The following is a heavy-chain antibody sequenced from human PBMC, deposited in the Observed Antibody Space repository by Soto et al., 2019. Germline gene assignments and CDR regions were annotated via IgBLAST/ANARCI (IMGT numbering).Heavy chain of an antibody. J-gene: IGHJ4*02. CDR3: ARVWGGYGDNWDPGYIDY. Sequence: QVQLQESGPGLVKPSQTLSLTCTVSGGSISSGGYYWSWIRQHPGKGLEWIGYIYYSGSTYYNPSLKSRVTISVDTSKNQFSLKLSSVTAADTAVYYCARVWGGYGDNWDPGYIDYWGQGTLVTVSS. D-gene: IGHD4-17*01. CDR2: IYYSGST. V-gene: IGHV4-31*03. CDR1: GGSISSGGYY.